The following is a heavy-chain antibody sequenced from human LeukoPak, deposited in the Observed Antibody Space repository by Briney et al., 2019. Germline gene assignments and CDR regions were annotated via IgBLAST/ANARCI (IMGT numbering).Heavy chain of an antibody. D-gene: IGHD3-3*01. CDR2: IYHSGST. V-gene: IGHV4-4*02. CDR3: ARARRGGDDFWSGYSPYFDY. CDR1: GGSISSSNW. Sequence: SETLSLTCAVSGGSISSSNWWSWVRQPPGKGLEWIGEIYHSGSTNYNPSLKSRVTISVDKSKNQFSLKLSSVTAADTAVYYCARARRGGDDFWSGYSPYFDYWGQGTLVTVSS. J-gene: IGHJ4*02.